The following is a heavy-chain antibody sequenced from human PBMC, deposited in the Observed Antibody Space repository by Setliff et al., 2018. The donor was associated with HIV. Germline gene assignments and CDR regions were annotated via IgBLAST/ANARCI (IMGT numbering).Heavy chain of an antibody. CDR1: GYTFTSYG. CDR2: INTYNGNT. CDR3: ARVYCSNGVCYMNWFDP. Sequence: ASVKVSCKASGYTFTSYGISWVRQAPGQGLEWMGWINTYNGNTNYAQKVQGRVTMTTDTSTSTAYMELRSLRSDDTAVYYCARVYCSNGVCYMNWFDPWGQGTLVTVSS. V-gene: IGHV1-18*01. D-gene: IGHD2-8*01. J-gene: IGHJ5*02.